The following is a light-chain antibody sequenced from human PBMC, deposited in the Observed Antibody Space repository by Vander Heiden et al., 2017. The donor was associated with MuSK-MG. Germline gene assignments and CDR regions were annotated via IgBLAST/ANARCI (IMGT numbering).Light chain of an antibody. CDR1: SGSIASNY. CDR3: QSYYSSNLWV. V-gene: IGLV6-57*03. J-gene: IGLJ3*02. Sequence: NFMLTQPHSVSESPGKTVTISCTRSSGSIASNYVQWYQQRPGSAPTTVIYEDNKRPSVVPDRFSGSIDSSSTAASLTISGLKTEDEADYYCQSYYSSNLWVFGGGTKLTVL. CDR2: EDN.